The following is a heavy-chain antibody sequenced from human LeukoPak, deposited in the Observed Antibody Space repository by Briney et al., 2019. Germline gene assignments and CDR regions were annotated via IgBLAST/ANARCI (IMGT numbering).Heavy chain of an antibody. CDR2: INPNSGGT. CDR3: ARESGNSITGTLCHDY. V-gene: IGHV1-2*02. Sequence: ASVKVSCKASGYTFTGYYMHWVRQAPGQGLEWMGWINPNSGGTNYAQKFQGRVTMTRDTPISTAYMELSRLRSDDTAVYYCARESGNSITGTLCHDYWGQGTLVTVSS. D-gene: IGHD1-20*01. J-gene: IGHJ4*02. CDR1: GYTFTGYY.